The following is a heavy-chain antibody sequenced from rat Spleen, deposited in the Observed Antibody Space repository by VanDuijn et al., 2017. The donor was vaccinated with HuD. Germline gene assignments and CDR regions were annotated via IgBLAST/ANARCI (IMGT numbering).Heavy chain of an antibody. CDR3: TSPFRWFAY. Sequence: QVQLKESGPGLVQPSQTLSLTCNVSGFSLISNSVHWVRQPPGKGLAWMGAIWSGGSTDYNSALKSRLSISRDTSKSQVFLKMNSLQTEDTAIYFCTSPFRWFAYWGQGTLVTVSS. CDR2: IWSGGST. V-gene: IGHV2-1*01. J-gene: IGHJ3*01. CDR1: GFSLISNS.